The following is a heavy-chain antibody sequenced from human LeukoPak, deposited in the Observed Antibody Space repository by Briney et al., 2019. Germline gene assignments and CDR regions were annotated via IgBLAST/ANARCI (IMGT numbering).Heavy chain of an antibody. CDR3: ARQSRRNYYDSSGYNWFDP. CDR2: IYYSGST. J-gene: IGHJ5*02. D-gene: IGHD3-22*01. V-gene: IGHV4-39*01. CDR1: GGSISSSSYY. Sequence: SETLSLTCTVSGGSISSSSYYWGWIRQPPGKGLEWIGSIYYSGSTYYNLSLKSRVTISVDTSKNQFSLKLSSVTAADTAVYYCARQSRRNYYDSSGYNWFDPWGQGTLVTVSS.